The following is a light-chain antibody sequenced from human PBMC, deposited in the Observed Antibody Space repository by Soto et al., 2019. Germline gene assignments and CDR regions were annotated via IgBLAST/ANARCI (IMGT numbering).Light chain of an antibody. CDR3: QQYNAYYS. Sequence: SQITQSPASLSATVGDRVSISCRASQSISSWLAWYQQKPGKAPKLLIYDASSLESGVPSRFSGTGSGTEFTLTISSLQPEDFATYYCQQYNAYYSFGQRAKVDIK. CDR2: DAS. J-gene: IGKJ2*03. V-gene: IGKV1-5*01. CDR1: QSISSW.